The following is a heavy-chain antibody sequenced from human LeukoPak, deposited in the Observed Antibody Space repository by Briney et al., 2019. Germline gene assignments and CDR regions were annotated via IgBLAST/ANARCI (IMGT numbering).Heavy chain of an antibody. CDR3: ARDLYSYGHFDY. D-gene: IGHD5-18*01. Sequence: GRSLRLSCAASGFTFSNYAMHWVRQAPGKGLEWVAVISYDGSNKYYADSVKGRFTISRDNSKNTLYLQMNSLRAEDTAVYYCARDLYSYGHFDYWGQGTLVTASS. CDR1: GFTFSNYA. J-gene: IGHJ4*02. CDR2: ISYDGSNK. V-gene: IGHV3-30-3*01.